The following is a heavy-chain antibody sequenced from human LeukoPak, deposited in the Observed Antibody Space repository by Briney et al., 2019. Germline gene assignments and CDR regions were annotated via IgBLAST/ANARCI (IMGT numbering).Heavy chain of an antibody. J-gene: IGHJ3*02. Sequence: PSETLSLTCNVSGGSISSYYWSWIRQPPGKGLEWIGYIYYSGSTNYNPSLKSRVTISVDTSKNQFSLKLSSVTAADTAVYYCARDRGGYSLGAFDIWGQGTMVTVSS. CDR2: IYYSGST. D-gene: IGHD3-22*01. CDR3: ARDRGGYSLGAFDI. V-gene: IGHV4-59*01. CDR1: GGSISSYY.